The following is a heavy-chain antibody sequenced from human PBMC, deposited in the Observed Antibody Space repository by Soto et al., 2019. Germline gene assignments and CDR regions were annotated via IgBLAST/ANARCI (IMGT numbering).Heavy chain of an antibody. CDR2: IIPIFGTA. D-gene: IGHD3-3*01. V-gene: IGHV1-69*13. Sequence: SVKVSCKASGGTFSSYAISWVRQAPGQGLEWMGGIIPIFGTANYAQKFQGRVTITADESTSTAYMELSSLRSEDTAVYYCARILYDFLSGYYPKRNWFDPWGQGTLVTVSS. CDR3: ARILYDFLSGYYPKRNWFDP. CDR1: GGTFSSYA. J-gene: IGHJ5*02.